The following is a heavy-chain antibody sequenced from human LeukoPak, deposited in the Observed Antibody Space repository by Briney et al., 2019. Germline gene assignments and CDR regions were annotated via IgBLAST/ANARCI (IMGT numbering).Heavy chain of an antibody. CDR1: GFTFNNYA. Sequence: GGSLRLSCAVSGFTFNNYAMTWVRRAPGKGLEWVSSISGSGGAAYYADSVKGRFTISRDNYKHTLFLQMNSLRVEDTAIYYCARQCTGGTCYGTIDDWGQGTLVTVSS. D-gene: IGHD2-15*01. CDR2: ISGSGGAA. CDR3: ARQCTGGTCYGTIDD. V-gene: IGHV3-23*01. J-gene: IGHJ4*02.